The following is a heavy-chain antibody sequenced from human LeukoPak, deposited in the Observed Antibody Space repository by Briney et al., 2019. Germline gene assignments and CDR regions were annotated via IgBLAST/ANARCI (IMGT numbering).Heavy chain of an antibody. D-gene: IGHD6-19*01. CDR2: IKQDGSEK. CDR3: ARGGQWLDFLDWFDP. CDR1: GFMFSSYW. J-gene: IGHJ5*02. Sequence: GGSLRLSCAASGFMFSSYWMTWVRQAPGKGLEWVANIKQDGSEKYYVDSVKGRFTISRDNAKNSLYLQMNSLRAEDTAVYYCARGGQWLDFLDWFDPWGQGTLVTVSS. V-gene: IGHV3-7*01.